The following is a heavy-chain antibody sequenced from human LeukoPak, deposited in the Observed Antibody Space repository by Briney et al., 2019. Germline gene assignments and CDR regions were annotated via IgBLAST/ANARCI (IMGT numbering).Heavy chain of an antibody. J-gene: IGHJ6*02. CDR2: IYTSGST. CDR1: GGSISSYY. CDR3: ARGDYYDSSGYYSHYYYGMDV. Sequence: PSETLSLTCTVSGGSISSYYWSWIRQPAGKGLEWIGRIYTSGSTNYNPSLKSRVTMSVDTSKNQFSLKLSSVTAADTAVYYCARGDYYDSSGYYSHYYYGMDVWGQGTTVTVSS. D-gene: IGHD3-22*01. V-gene: IGHV4-4*07.